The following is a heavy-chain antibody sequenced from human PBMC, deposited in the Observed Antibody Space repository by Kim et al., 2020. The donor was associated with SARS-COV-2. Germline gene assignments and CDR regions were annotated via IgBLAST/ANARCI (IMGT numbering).Heavy chain of an antibody. V-gene: IGHV4-39*07. D-gene: IGHD2-2*01. Sequence: RTYYNPSLKSRVTISVDTSKNQFSLKLSSVTAADTAVYYCARGTVNWFDPWGQGTLVTVSS. CDR3: ARGTVNWFDP. CDR2: RT. J-gene: IGHJ5*02.